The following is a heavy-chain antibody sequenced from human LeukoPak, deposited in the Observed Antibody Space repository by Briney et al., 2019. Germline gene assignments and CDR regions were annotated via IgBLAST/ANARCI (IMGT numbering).Heavy chain of an antibody. CDR2: MNPNSGNT. V-gene: IGHV1-8*01. J-gene: IGHJ4*02. CDR1: GYTFTSYD. Sequence: ASVKVSCKATGYTFTSYDINWVRQATGQGLEWMGWMNPNSGNTGYAQKFQGRVTMTRNTSISTAYMELSSLRSEDTAVYYCASLKLTAGTGFDYWGQGTLVTVSS. CDR3: ASLKLTAGTGFDY. D-gene: IGHD6-13*01.